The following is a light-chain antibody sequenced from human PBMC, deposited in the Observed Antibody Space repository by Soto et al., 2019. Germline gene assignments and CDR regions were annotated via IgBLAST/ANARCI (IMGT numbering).Light chain of an antibody. J-gene: IGLJ3*02. CDR1: SSDVGSYNR. CDR3: SSYTSRGTWV. V-gene: IGLV2-18*02. CDR2: QVS. Sequence: QSALTQPPSVSGSPGQSVTISCTGTSSDVGSYNRVSWYQQPPGTAPKLMICQVSNRPSGVPDRFSGSKSGNTASLTISGPQAEEEADYFCSSYTSRGTWVFGGGTQLTVL.